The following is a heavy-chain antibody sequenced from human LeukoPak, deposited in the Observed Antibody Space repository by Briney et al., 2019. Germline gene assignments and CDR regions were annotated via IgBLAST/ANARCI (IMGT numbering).Heavy chain of an antibody. D-gene: IGHD2-15*01. CDR2: IGTAGDT. Sequence: GGSLRLSCAASGFTFSTYDMHWVRQATGKGLEWVSAIGTAGDTYYPGSVKGRFTISRENAKNSLYLQMNSLRAGDTAVYYCAGFPRSGGNLSYGMDVWGQGTTVTVSS. J-gene: IGHJ6*02. CDR1: GFTFSTYD. V-gene: IGHV3-13*01. CDR3: AGFPRSGGNLSYGMDV.